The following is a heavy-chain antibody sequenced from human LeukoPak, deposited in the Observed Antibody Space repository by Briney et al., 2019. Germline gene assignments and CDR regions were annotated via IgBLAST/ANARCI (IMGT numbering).Heavy chain of an antibody. J-gene: IGHJ6*03. Sequence: GGSLRLSCAASGFTFSSYAMSWVRQAPGKGLEWVSAISGSGGSTYYADSVKGRFTISRDNSKNTLYLQMNSLRAEDTAVYYCAKDLQATVVTRYYYMDVWGKGTTVTVSS. V-gene: IGHV3-23*01. CDR2: ISGSGGST. CDR1: GFTFSSYA. CDR3: AKDLQATVVTRYYYMDV. D-gene: IGHD4-23*01.